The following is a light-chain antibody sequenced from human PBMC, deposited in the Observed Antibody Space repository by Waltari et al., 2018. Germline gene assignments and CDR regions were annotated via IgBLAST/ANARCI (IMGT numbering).Light chain of an antibody. V-gene: IGKV1-5*03. CDR1: QSISSW. CDR2: KAS. J-gene: IGKJ1*01. Sequence: DIQMTQSPSTLSASVGDRVTITCRASQSISSWLAWYQQKPGKAPKLLIYKASSLESGVPSRFSGSGSGTEFTLTISSLQPDDFATYHCQQYDSYSGTFGQGTKVEFK. CDR3: QQYDSYSGT.